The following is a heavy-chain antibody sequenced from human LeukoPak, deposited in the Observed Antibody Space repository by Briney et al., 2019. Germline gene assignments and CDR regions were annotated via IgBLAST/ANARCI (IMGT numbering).Heavy chain of an antibody. CDR1: GFTFSNYG. J-gene: IGHJ6*02. CDR3: TKDKGYGDYYYYYGMDV. D-gene: IGHD4-17*01. V-gene: IGHV3-30*18. CDR2: ISYDGTSQ. Sequence: GGSLRLSCAASGFTFSNYGMHWVRQAPGKGLEWVTGISYDGTSQYYADSVKGRFTISRDNSRNTMFPQMNSLRAEDTALYYCTKDKGYGDYYYYYGMDVWGQGTTVTVSS.